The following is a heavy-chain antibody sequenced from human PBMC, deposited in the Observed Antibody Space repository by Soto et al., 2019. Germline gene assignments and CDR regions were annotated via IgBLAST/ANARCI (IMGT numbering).Heavy chain of an antibody. V-gene: IGHV3-23*01. Sequence: GGSLRLSCAASGFTFSSYAMSWVRQAPGKGLEWVSAISGSGGSTYYADSVKGRFTISRDNSKNTLYLQMNSLRAEDTAVYYCAKVWGEYDFWSGYPHYGMDVWCQGTTVTV. CDR1: GFTFSSYA. CDR3: AKVWGEYDFWSGYPHYGMDV. D-gene: IGHD3-3*01. J-gene: IGHJ6*02. CDR2: ISGSGGST.